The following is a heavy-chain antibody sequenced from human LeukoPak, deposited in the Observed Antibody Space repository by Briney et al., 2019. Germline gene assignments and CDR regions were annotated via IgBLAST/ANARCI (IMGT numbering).Heavy chain of an antibody. J-gene: IGHJ3*02. CDR2: ISAYNGNT. CDR3: ARVITIFGVVIMDI. D-gene: IGHD3-3*01. CDR1: GGTFSSYA. V-gene: IGHV1-18*01. Sequence: GASVKVSCKASGGTFSSYAISWVRQAPGQGLEWMGWISAYNGNTNYAQKLQGRVTMTTDTSTSTAYMELRSLRPDDTAVYYCARVITIFGVVIMDIWGQGTMVTVSS.